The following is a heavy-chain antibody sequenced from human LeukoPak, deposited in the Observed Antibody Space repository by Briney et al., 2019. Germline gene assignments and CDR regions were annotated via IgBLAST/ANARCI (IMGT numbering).Heavy chain of an antibody. V-gene: IGHV1-2*02. J-gene: IGHJ4*02. CDR2: INPNSGGT. D-gene: IGHD4-17*01. Sequence: ASVKVSCKASGYTFTGYYMHWVRQAPGQGLEWMGWINPNSGGTNYAQKFQGRVTMTRDTSISTAYMELSRLRSDDTAVYYCARDYGDYGTADYWGKGTLVTVSS. CDR1: GYTFTGYY. CDR3: ARDYGDYGTADY.